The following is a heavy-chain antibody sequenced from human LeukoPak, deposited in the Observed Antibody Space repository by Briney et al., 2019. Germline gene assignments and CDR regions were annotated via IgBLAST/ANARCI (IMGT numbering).Heavy chain of an antibody. J-gene: IGHJ6*02. V-gene: IGHV1-2*04. CDR1: GYTFTGYY. D-gene: IGHD3-9*01. CDR2: INPNSGGT. Sequence: VASVKVSCKASGYTFTGYYMHWVRQAPGQGLEWMGWINPNSGGTNYAQKFQGWVTMTRDTSISTAYMELSRLRSDDTAVYYCARDHDILTGSLIPNYYYYGMDVWGQGTTVTVSS. CDR3: ARDHDILTGSLIPNYYYYGMDV.